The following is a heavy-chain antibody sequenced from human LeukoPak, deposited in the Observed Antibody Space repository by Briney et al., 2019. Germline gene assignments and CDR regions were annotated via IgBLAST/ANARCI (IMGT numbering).Heavy chain of an antibody. V-gene: IGHV4-34*01. CDR3: AGRGNWNWFDP. J-gene: IGHJ5*02. CDR2: INHSGST. Sequence: SETLSLTCAVYGGSFSGYYWSWIRQPPGKGLEWIGEINHSGSTNYNPSLKSRVTISVDTSKNQFSLKLSPVTAADTAVYYCAGRGNWNWFDPWGQGTLVTVSS. D-gene: IGHD1-1*01. CDR1: GGSFSGYY.